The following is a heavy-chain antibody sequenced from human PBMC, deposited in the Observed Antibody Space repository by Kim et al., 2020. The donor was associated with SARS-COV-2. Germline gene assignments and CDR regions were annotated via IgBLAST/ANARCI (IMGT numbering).Heavy chain of an antibody. V-gene: IGHV4-4*02. Sequence: SETLSLTCAVSGGSISSSNWWSWVRQPPGKGLEWIGEIYHSGSTNYNPSLKSRVTISVDKSKNQFSLKLSSGTAADTAVYYCARSHYTIFGVVITSYFDYWGQGTLVTVSS. D-gene: IGHD3-3*01. CDR3: ARSHYTIFGVVITSYFDY. CDR1: GGSISSSNW. J-gene: IGHJ4*02. CDR2: IYHSGST.